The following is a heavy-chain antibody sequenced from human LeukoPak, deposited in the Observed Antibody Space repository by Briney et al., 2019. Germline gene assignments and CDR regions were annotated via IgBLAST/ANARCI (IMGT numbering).Heavy chain of an antibody. Sequence: GESLKISCKGSGHSFTSYWIGWVRQMPGKGLEWMGIIYPGDSDTTYSPSFQGQVTISADKSISTAYLQWRSLKASDTAMYYCARVGYCSGGSCYSDFENWFDPWGQGTLVTVSS. J-gene: IGHJ5*02. CDR2: IYPGDSDT. CDR1: GHSFTSYW. CDR3: ARVGYCSGGSCYSDFENWFDP. D-gene: IGHD2-15*01. V-gene: IGHV5-51*01.